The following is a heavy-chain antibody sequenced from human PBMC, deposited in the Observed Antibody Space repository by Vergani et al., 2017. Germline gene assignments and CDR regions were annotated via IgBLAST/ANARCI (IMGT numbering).Heavy chain of an antibody. V-gene: IGHV3-21*01. D-gene: IGHD6-19*01. CDR2: IISSSSYI. CDR3: ARGNEQWLVPNAFDI. CDR1: GFTFSSYS. Sequence: EVQLVESGGGLVKPGGSLRLSCAASGFTFSSYSMNWVRQAPGKGLEWVSSIISSSSYIYYADSVKGRFTISRDNAKNSLYLQMNSLRAEDTAVYYCARGNEQWLVPNAFDIWGQGTMVTVSS. J-gene: IGHJ3*02.